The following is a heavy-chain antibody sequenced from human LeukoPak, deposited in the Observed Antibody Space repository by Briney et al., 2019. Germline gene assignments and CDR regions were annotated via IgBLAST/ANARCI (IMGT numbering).Heavy chain of an antibody. D-gene: IGHD3-9*01. CDR1: GFTFSSYA. CDR2: ISYDGSNK. V-gene: IGHV3-30-3*01. Sequence: GGSLRLSCAASGFTFSSYAMHWVRQAPGKGLEWVAVISYDGSNKYYADSVKGRFTISRDNSKNTLYLQMNSLKTEDTAVYYCTTAIHFDWLSRIDYWGQGTLVTVSS. CDR3: TTAIHFDWLSRIDY. J-gene: IGHJ4*02.